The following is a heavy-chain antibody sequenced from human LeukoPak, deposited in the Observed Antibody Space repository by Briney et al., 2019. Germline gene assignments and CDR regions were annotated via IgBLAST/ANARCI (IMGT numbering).Heavy chain of an antibody. CDR3: AKTVVVTANPRAFDI. V-gene: IGHV3-23*01. D-gene: IGHD2-21*02. Sequence: PGGTLRLSCAASGFTFNNYGMNWVRQAPGKGLEWVSGISGRGVSTYYADSVKGRFTISRDNSKNTVFLQMNSLRAEDTAVYYCAKTVVVTANPRAFDIWGKGTRVTVSS. J-gene: IGHJ3*02. CDR2: ISGRGVST. CDR1: GFTFNNYG.